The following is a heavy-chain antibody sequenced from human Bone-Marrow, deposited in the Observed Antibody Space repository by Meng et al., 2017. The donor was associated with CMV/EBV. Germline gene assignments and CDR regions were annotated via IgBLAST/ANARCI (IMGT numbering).Heavy chain of an antibody. CDR2: IIPIFGTA. Sequence: SVKVSCKASGDTFSSYAISWVRQAPGQVLEWMGGIIPIFGTANYAQKFQGRVTITTDESTSTAYMELSSMRSEDTAVYYGARNDCTSCNNYFSYGMDVWGQGTTVTVSS. CDR1: GDTFSSYA. J-gene: IGHJ6*02. V-gene: IGHV1-69*05. D-gene: IGHD2-2*02. CDR3: ARNDCTSCNNYFSYGMDV.